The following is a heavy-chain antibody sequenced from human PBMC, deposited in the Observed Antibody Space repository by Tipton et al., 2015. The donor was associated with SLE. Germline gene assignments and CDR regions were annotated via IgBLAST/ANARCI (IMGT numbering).Heavy chain of an antibody. V-gene: IGHV4-59*01. CDR1: GGPISDYY. J-gene: IGHJ4*02. CDR2: IYYGGAT. CDR3: AGGHYSDRPFNY. Sequence: LRLSCTVSGGPISDYYWSWVRQSPERGLEWLGYIYYGGATNYNPAYKTRVNISQDTSNNQFSLSLTSVTAADTAIYFCAGGHYSDRPFNYWGQGALVTVPS. D-gene: IGHD4-17*01.